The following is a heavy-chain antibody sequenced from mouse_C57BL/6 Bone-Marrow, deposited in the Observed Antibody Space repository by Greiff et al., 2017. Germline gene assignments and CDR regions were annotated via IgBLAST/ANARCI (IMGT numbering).Heavy chain of an antibody. D-gene: IGHD2-5*01. CDR2: IDPETGGT. J-gene: IGHJ1*03. CDR3: TDSNYWYFDV. Sequence: VKLMESGAELVRPGASVTLSCKASGYTFTDYEMHWVKQTPVHGLEWIGAIDPETGGTAYNQKFKGKAILTADKSSSTAYMELRSLTSEDSAVYYCTDSNYWYFDVWGTGTTVTVSS. CDR1: GYTFTDYE. V-gene: IGHV1-15*01.